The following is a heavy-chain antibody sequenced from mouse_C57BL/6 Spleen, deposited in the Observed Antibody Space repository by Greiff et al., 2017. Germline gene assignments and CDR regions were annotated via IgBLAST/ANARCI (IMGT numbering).Heavy chain of an antibody. CDR2: IDPEDGAT. Sequence: VQLQQSGAELVKPGASVKLSCTASGFNIKDYHMHWVKQRTEQGLAWIGRIDPEDGATKYAPKFPGKATITADTSSNTAFQQRISRSSEDASVYYFTRPHDYGSSHYIDYWGQGTPLTVSS. D-gene: IGHD1-1*01. CDR1: GFNIKDYH. J-gene: IGHJ2*01. CDR3: TRPHDYGSSHYIDY. V-gene: IGHV14-2*01.